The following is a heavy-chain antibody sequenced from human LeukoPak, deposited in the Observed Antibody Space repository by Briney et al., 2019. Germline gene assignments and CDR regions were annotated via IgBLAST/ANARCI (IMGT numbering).Heavy chain of an antibody. CDR2: INHSEST. D-gene: IGHD3-10*01. CDR3: ARASYYGSGSYYTPFDY. Sequence: SETLSLTCAVYGGSFSGYYWSWIRQPPGKGLEWIGEINHSESTNYNPSLKSRVTISVDTSKNQFSLKLSSVTAADTAVYYCARASYYGSGSYYTPFDYWGQGTLVTVSS. J-gene: IGHJ4*02. V-gene: IGHV4-34*01. CDR1: GGSFSGYY.